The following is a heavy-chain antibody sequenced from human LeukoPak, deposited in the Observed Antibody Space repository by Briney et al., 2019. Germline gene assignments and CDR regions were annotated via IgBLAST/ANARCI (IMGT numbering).Heavy chain of an antibody. V-gene: IGHV3-74*01. D-gene: IGHD1-26*01. CDR3: ARAWSNIVGATAFDY. J-gene: IGHJ4*02. Sequence: GGSLRLSCAASGFTFSSYWMHWVRQAPGKGLVWVSRINTDGSSTSYADSVKGRFTISGDNAKNTLYLQMNSLRAEDTAVYYCARAWSNIVGATAFDYWGQGTLVTVSS. CDR1: GFTFSSYW. CDR2: INTDGSST.